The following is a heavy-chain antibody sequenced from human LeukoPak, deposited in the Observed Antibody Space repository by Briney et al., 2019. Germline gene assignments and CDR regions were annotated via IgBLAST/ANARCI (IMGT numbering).Heavy chain of an antibody. D-gene: IGHD6-19*01. J-gene: IGHJ4*02. CDR3: ARGLYKNGWYYFDY. Sequence: GGSLGLSCAASGFTFSGYGIHWVRQAQGKGLEWVAFLSYDGSNKFYADSVKGRFTISRDNSENTLHLQMNSLKDEDTAVYYCARGLYKNGWYYFDYWGQGTLVTVSS. CDR1: GFTFSGYG. V-gene: IGHV3-33*01. CDR2: LSYDGSNK.